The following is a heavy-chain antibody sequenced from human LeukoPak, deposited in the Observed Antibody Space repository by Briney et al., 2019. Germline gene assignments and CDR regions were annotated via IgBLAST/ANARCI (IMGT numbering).Heavy chain of an antibody. CDR3: ASVEPDYDFWSGYTIDY. J-gene: IGHJ4*02. CDR2: IIPILGIA. V-gene: IGHV1-69*04. CDR1: GGTFSSYA. D-gene: IGHD3-3*01. Sequence: GASVKVSCKASGGTFSSYAISWVRQAPGQGLEWMRRIIPILGIANYAQKFQGRVTITADKSTSTAYMELSSLRSEDTAVYYCASVEPDYDFWSGYTIDYWGQGTLVTVSS.